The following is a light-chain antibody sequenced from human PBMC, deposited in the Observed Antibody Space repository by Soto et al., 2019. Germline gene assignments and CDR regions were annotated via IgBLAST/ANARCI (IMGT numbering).Light chain of an antibody. CDR2: ETS. V-gene: IGKV1-5*03. J-gene: IGKJ1*01. Sequence: DIKLTQSPSTLSASVGDRVTITCRASQTISSWLAWYQQKPGKAPNLMIYETSNLDSGVPSRFSGSRSGTELPLTTSSLQPDDFATYYCQYYNDYCWTFGQGTKVESK. CDR3: QYYNDYCWT. CDR1: QTISSW.